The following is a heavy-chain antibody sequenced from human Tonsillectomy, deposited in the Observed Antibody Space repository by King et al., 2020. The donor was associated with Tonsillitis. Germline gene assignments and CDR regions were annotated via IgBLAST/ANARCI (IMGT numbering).Heavy chain of an antibody. J-gene: IGHJ4*02. Sequence: QLQESGPGLVKPSETLSLTCTVSGGSISSYYWSWIRQPPGKGLEWIGYIYYSGSTNYNPSLKSRVTISVDTSKNQFSLKLSSVTAADTAVYYCARYGGGGSYFDDWGQGTLVTVSS. CDR2: IYYSGST. CDR1: GGSISSYY. D-gene: IGHD3-16*01. V-gene: IGHV4-59*01. CDR3: ARYGGGGSYFDD.